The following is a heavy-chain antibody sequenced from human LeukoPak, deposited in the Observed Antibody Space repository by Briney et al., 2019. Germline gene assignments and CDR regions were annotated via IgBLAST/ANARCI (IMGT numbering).Heavy chain of an antibody. Sequence: SPSETLSLTCTVSGGSISSGGYYWSWIRQHPGKGLEWIGYIYYSGSTYYNPSLKSRVTISVDTSKNQFSLKLSSVTAADTAVYYCARHGHSLGYCSSTSCYAPFDYWGQGTLVTVSS. CDR2: IYYSGST. D-gene: IGHD2-2*01. CDR3: ARHGHSLGYCSSTSCYAPFDY. CDR1: GGSISSGGYY. V-gene: IGHV4-39*01. J-gene: IGHJ4*02.